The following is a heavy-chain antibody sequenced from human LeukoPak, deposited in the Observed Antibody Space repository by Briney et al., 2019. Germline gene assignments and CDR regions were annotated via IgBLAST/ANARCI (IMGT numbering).Heavy chain of an antibody. CDR3: AKDRDPYSSGTWDS. CDR2: RSDDGSAQ. J-gene: IGHJ1*01. CDR1: GFTFYKYG. D-gene: IGHD3-22*01. V-gene: IGHV3-30*18. Sequence: GRSLRLSCIASGFTFYKYGMHWVRQAPGKGLEWVAVRSDDGSAQHYADSVRGRFTISRDNSKNTLSLQMNSLRPEDTAMYFCAKDRDPYSSGTWDSWGQGTLVIVSS.